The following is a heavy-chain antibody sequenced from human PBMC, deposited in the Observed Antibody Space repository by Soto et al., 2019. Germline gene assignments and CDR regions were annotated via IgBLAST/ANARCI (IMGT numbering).Heavy chain of an antibody. Sequence: SETLSLACTVSGGSISSYSWSWIRQPPGKGLEWIGYIYYSGSTNYNPSLKSRVTISVDTSKNQFSLKLSSVTAADTAVYYCAREVPAAITWFDPWGQGTLVTVSS. D-gene: IGHD2-2*02. J-gene: IGHJ5*02. CDR2: IYYSGST. CDR3: AREVPAAITWFDP. CDR1: GGSISSYS. V-gene: IGHV4-59*01.